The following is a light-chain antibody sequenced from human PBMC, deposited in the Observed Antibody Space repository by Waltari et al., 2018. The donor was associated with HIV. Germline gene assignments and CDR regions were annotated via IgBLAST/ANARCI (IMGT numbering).Light chain of an antibody. CDR2: DAS. J-gene: IGKJ4*01. Sequence: EIVLTQSPATLSLSPGERATLSCRASQSVSSYLAWYQQKPGQAPRLLIYDASNRATGIPARFTGSGSGTDFTLTISSLEPEDFVVYHCQQRSNWPPGRLTFGGGTKVEIK. CDR1: QSVSSY. CDR3: QQRSNWPPGRLT. V-gene: IGKV3-11*01.